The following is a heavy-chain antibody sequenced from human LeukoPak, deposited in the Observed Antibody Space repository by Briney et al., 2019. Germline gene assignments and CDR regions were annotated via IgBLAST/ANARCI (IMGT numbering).Heavy chain of an antibody. CDR2: IYYSGST. D-gene: IGHD5-18*01. J-gene: IGHJ4*02. CDR1: GGSISSSSYY. V-gene: IGHV4-39*01. Sequence: TSETLSLTCTVSGGSISSSSYYWGWIRQPPGKGLEWIGSIYYSGSTYYNPSLKSRVTISVDTSKNHFSLKLSSVTAADTAVYYCARPSSYSYGYNYWGQGTLVTVSS. CDR3: ARPSSYSYGYNY.